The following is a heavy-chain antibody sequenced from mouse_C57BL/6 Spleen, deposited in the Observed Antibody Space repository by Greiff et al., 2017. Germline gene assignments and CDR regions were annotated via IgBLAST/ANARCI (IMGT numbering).Heavy chain of an antibody. Sequence: VKLLESGPGLVAPSQSLSITCTVSGFSLTSYAISWVRQPPGKGLEWLGVIWTGGGTNYNSALKSRLSISKDNSKSQVFLKMNSLQTDDTARYYCARNEGFDDCHWFAYWGQGTLVTVSA. CDR2: IWTGGGT. D-gene: IGHD2-4*01. CDR1: GFSLTSYA. J-gene: IGHJ3*01. CDR3: ARNEGFDDCHWFAY. V-gene: IGHV2-9-1*01.